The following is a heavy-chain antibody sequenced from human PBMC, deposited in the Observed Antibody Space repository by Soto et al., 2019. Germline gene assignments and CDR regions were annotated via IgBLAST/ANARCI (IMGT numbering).Heavy chain of an antibody. D-gene: IGHD2-21*01. CDR2: LYSGAGT. CDR1: GFTVSSSY. J-gene: IGHJ3*01. Sequence: VQLVESGGGLVQPGGSLRLSCAASGFTVSSSYMNWVRQAPGKGLEWLSVLYSGAGTYYADSVKDRFIISRDNSKNTLYLQLNSRRAEDTAIYFCARECGGDCTNAFDLWGQGTMVTVSP. CDR3: ARECGGDCTNAFDL. V-gene: IGHV3-66*01.